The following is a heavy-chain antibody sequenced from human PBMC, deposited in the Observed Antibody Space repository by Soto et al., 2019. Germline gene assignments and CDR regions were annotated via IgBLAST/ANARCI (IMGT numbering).Heavy chain of an antibody. CDR2: IIPIFGTA. V-gene: IGHV1-69*12. D-gene: IGHD2-2*01. Sequence: QVQLVQSGAEVKKPGSSVKVSCKASGGTFSSYAISWVRQAPGQGLEWMGGIIPIFGTANYAQKFQGRVTITADEAMRTAYMELSSLRSEDTAVYYCARHVPAAGYYYGMDVWGQGTPVTVSS. CDR3: ARHVPAAGYYYGMDV. J-gene: IGHJ6*02. CDR1: GGTFSSYA.